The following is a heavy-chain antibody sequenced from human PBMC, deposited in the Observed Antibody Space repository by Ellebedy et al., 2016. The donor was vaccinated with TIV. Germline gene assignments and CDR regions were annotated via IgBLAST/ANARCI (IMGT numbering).Heavy chain of an antibody. CDR2: IKQDGSEK. CDR1: GFTFGDYA. D-gene: IGHD3-3*01. J-gene: IGHJ4*02. CDR3: ARVNLDRYYDFWSGYYVDY. V-gene: IGHV3-7*03. Sequence: GGSLRLXCTASGFTFGDYAMSWFRQAPGKGLEWVANIKQDGSEKYYVDSVKGRFTISRDNAKNSLYLQMNSLRAEDTAVYYCARVNLDRYYDFWSGYYVDYWGQGTLVTVSS.